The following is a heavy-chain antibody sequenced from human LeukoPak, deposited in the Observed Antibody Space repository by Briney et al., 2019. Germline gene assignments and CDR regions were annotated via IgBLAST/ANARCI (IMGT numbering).Heavy chain of an antibody. J-gene: IGHJ6*02. D-gene: IGHD6-19*01. Sequence: ASVKVSCKASGGTFSSYAISWVRQAPGQGLEWMGRIIPIFGIANYAQKFQGRVTITADKSTSTAYMELSSLRSEDTAVYYCASVAHQNYDYGVMDVWGQGTTVTVSS. CDR1: GGTFSSYA. V-gene: IGHV1-69*04. CDR3: ASVAHQNYDYGVMDV. CDR2: IIPIFGIA.